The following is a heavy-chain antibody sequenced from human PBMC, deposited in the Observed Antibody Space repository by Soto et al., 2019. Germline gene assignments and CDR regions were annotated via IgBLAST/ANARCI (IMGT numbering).Heavy chain of an antibody. J-gene: IGHJ4*02. D-gene: IGHD3-16*01. Sequence: EVQLVESGGGLVQPGGSLRLSCVASGFTLNRYWTNWFRQAPGKGLEWVANINEDGSERHYVESVRGRFTTSRDSVQNSVYLEMNSLRDEDTAMYYCTGPYRGDGGYWGQGTLVTVSS. CDR2: INEDGSER. V-gene: IGHV3-7*05. CDR3: TGPYRGDGGY. CDR1: GFTLNRYW.